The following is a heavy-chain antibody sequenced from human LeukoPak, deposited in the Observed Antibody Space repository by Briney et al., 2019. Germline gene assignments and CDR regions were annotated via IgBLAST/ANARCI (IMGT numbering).Heavy chain of an antibody. V-gene: IGHV3-64*01. D-gene: IGHD3-22*01. J-gene: IGHJ3*02. CDR2: ISSNGGST. CDR3: ARDSFPAYYYDSSGSNAFDI. Sequence: GGSLRLSCAASGFTFSSYAMHWVRQAPGKGLEYVSAISSNGGSTYYANSVKGRFTISRDNSKNTLYLQMGSLRAEDMAVYYCARDSFPAYYYDSSGSNAFDIWGQGTMVTVSS. CDR1: GFTFSSYA.